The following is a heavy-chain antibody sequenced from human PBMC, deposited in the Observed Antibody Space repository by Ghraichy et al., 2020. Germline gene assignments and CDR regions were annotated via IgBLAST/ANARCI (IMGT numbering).Heavy chain of an antibody. CDR1: GFNINSHG. Sequence: LSLTCVASGFNINSHGMHWVRQAPGKGLEWAAVMWADGKKQHYADSVKGRFTISRDTFKNTVYLQMNSVRVEDTAVYYCARDRSYYADDQWGQGTLVTVSS. CDR3: ARDRSYYADDQ. CDR2: MWADGKKQ. V-gene: IGHV3-33*01. D-gene: IGHD3-16*01. J-gene: IGHJ5*02.